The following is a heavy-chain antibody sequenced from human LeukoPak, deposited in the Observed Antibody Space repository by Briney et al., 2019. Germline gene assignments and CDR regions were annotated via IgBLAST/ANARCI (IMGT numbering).Heavy chain of an antibody. CDR3: ARVTLDYYDSSGYRSFDY. D-gene: IGHD3-22*01. J-gene: IGHJ4*02. CDR2: INHSGST. V-gene: IGHV4-34*01. CDR1: GGSFSGYY. Sequence: SETLSLTCAVYGGSFSGYYWSWIRQPPGKGLEWIGEINHSGSTNYNPSLKSRVTISVDTSKNRFSLKLSSVTAADTAVYYCARVTLDYYDSSGYRSFDYWGQGTLVTVSS.